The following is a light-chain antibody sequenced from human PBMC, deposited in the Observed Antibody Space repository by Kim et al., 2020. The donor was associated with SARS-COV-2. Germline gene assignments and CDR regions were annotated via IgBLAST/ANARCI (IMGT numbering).Light chain of an antibody. J-gene: IGKJ4*01. CDR3: QQYDNSPLT. Sequence: FPGARASLSCRASQSIPSRFLARYQQRHGQAPTLLIYGAYNRATGIPDRFSGSGSGTDFTLTISRLEPEDFAVYYCQQYDNSPLTFGGGTKVDIK. V-gene: IGKV3-20*01. CDR2: GAY. CDR1: QSIPSRF.